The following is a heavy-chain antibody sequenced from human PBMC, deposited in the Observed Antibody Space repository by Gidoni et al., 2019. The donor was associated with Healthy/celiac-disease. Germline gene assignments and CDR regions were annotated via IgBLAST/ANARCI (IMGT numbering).Heavy chain of an antibody. CDR1: GAPFSRYP. J-gene: IGHJ6*02. Sequence: QVQLVQSGAEVKTPGSSVKVSCEASGAPFSRYPISWVRQAPGQGLEWMGGIIPIFGTANYAQKFQGRVTITADESTSTAYMELSSLRSEDTAVYYCARPPGSSSGGYYYYGMDVWGQGTTVTVSS. V-gene: IGHV1-69*01. D-gene: IGHD6-6*01. CDR3: ARPPGSSSGGYYYYGMDV. CDR2: IIPIFGTA.